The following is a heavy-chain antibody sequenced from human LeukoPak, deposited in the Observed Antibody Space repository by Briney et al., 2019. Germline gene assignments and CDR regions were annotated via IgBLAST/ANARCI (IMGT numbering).Heavy chain of an antibody. CDR2: INTNTGNP. Sequence: ASVKVSCKASGYTFTRYGISWVRQSPGQGLEWMGWINTNTGNPTYAQGFTGRFVFSLDTTVSTAYMQISRLKAEDTAVYYCARDGHYDSSVYFLDYWGQGTLVTVSS. CDR3: ARDGHYDSSVYFLDY. CDR1: GYTFTRYG. V-gene: IGHV7-4-1*02. D-gene: IGHD3-22*01. J-gene: IGHJ4*02.